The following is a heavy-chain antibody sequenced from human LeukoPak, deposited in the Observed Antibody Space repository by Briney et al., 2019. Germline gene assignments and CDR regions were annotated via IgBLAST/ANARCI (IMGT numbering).Heavy chain of an antibody. V-gene: IGHV3-23*01. J-gene: IGHJ6*02. CDR2: ISGSGGST. CDR1: GFTFSSYS. CDR3: AKSGGLSGSGRLAMDV. Sequence: GSLRLSCAASGFTFSSYSMNWVRQAPGKGLEWVSAISGSGGSTYYADSVKGRFTSSRDNSNNTLYVQMNSLRVEDTAVYYCAKSGGLSGSGRLAMDVWGQGTTVTVSS. D-gene: IGHD3-10*01.